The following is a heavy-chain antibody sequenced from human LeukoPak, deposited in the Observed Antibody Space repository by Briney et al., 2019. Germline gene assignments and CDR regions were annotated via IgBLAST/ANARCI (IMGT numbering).Heavy chain of an antibody. CDR3: ARCGDYSFDY. V-gene: IGHV3-48*03. J-gene: IGHJ4*02. D-gene: IGHD4-17*01. CDR1: GFTFNSYE. Sequence: EGSLRLSCAASGFTFNSYEMNWVRQAPGKGLEWLSYIGSSGATRYYADSVEGRFTVSRDNAKNSLYLQMNSLRAEDTAVYYCARCGDYSFDYWGQGTLVTVPS. CDR2: IGSSGATR.